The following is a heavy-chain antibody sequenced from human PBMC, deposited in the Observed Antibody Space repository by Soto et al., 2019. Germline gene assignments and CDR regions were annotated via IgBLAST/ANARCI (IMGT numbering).Heavy chain of an antibody. J-gene: IGHJ6*03. CDR3: AVDFYYMDV. Sequence: GGSLRLSCAASGISFSTYAMNWVRQAPGKGLEWVSYISSGSSTIYYAESVKGRFTISRDNAKKSLFLQMNSLRALDTAVYYCAVDFYYMDVWGKGTTVTVSS. CDR1: GISFSTYA. CDR2: ISSGSSTI. V-gene: IGHV3-48*01.